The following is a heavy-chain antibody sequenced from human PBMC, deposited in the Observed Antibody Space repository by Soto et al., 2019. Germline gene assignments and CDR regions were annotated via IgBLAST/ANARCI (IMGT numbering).Heavy chain of an antibody. J-gene: IGHJ6*02. CDR2: ISSDGGTK. CDR3: ASGNPDV. V-gene: IGHV3-30*03. CDR1: GFSFSNFA. Sequence: QVRLVESGGGVVQPGRSLRLSCVASGFSFSNFAIHWVRQAPGRGLEWVAVISSDGGTKSYADSVKGRFTISRDNTKKTLFLQMNSLTLTDTALYYCASGNPDVWGQGTTVTVSS.